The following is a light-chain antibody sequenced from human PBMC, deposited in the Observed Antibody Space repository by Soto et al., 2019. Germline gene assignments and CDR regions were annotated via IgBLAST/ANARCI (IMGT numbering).Light chain of an antibody. J-gene: IGLJ1*01. CDR2: GNS. CDR3: QSYDSSLSGYV. CDR1: SSNIGAGYD. Sequence: SVLTQPPSVSGAPGQRVTISCTGSSSNIGAGYDVHWYQQLPGTAPKLLIYGNSNRPAGDPDRFSGSKSGTSASLAITGLQAEDEADYYCQSYDSSLSGYVFGTGTKLTVL. V-gene: IGLV1-40*01.